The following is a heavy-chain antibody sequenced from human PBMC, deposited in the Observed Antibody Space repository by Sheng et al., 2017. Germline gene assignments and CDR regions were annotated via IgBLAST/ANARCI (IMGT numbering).Heavy chain of an antibody. J-gene: IGHJ4*02. CDR1: GFSLSTSGVG. CDR2: TYWNDDE. CDR3: AHITGGGNSGYFDY. V-gene: IGHV2-5*01. Sequence: QITLKESGPTLVKPTQTLTLTCTFSGFSLSTSGVGVGWIRQPPEKALEWLALTYWNDDERYSPSLKSRLTITKDTSKNQVVLTMTNMDPVDTATYYCAHITGGGNSGYFDYWGQGTLVTVSS. D-gene: IGHD2-21*02.